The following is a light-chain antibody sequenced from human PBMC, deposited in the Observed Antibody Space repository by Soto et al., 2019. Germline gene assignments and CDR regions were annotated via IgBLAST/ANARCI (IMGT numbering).Light chain of an antibody. V-gene: IGKV1-33*01. Sequence: EVTQKPSSLSASVGDRVTITCQASQDISNYLNWYQQKPGKAPKLLIYDASNMETGVPERFSGSGSGTDFTFTISRLEPEDIAAYYCQHYSSYPEPFG. CDR1: QDISNY. CDR3: QHYSSYPEP. J-gene: IGKJ2*01. CDR2: DAS.